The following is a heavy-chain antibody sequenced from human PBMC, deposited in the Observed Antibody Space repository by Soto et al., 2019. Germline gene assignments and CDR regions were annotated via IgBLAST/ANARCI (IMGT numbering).Heavy chain of an antibody. CDR2: IWYDGSNK. J-gene: IGHJ4*02. CDR1: GFTFSSYG. V-gene: IGHV3-33*01. CDR3: ARDYLVRPHRVIDY. Sequence: QVQLVESGGGVVQPGRSLRLSCAASGFTFSSYGMHWVRQAPGKGLEWVAVIWYDGSNKYYADSVKGRITISRDNSKNTLYLQMNSMRDEDTAVYYCARDYLVRPHRVIDYWGQGTLVTVSS. D-gene: IGHD2-15*01.